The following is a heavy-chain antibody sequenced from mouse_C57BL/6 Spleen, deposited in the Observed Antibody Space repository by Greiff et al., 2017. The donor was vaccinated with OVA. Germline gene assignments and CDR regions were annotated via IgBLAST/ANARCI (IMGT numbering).Heavy chain of an antibody. CDR3: ARGGTAFDY. Sequence: EVQLVESGPGLAKPSQTLSLTCSVTGYSITSDYXNWIRKFPGNKLEYMGYISYSGSTYYNPSLKSRISITRDTSKNQYYLQLNSVTTEDTATYYCARGGTAFDYWGQGTTLTVSS. J-gene: IGHJ2*01. CDR1: GYSITSDY. CDR2: ISYSGST. D-gene: IGHD3-3*01. V-gene: IGHV3-8*01.